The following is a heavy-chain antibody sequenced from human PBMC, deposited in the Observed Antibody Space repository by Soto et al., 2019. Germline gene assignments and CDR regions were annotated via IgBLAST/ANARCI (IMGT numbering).Heavy chain of an antibody. Sequence: QVQLVESGGGVVQPGRSLRLSCAASGFIFSHFGMNWVRQAPGKGLEWVAVIRYDATYKAYAESVKGRFTISRENSKNTVSLQMDSLRVEDTAVYYCARFYGDDNSGAFEVWGQGTVVTVSS. D-gene: IGHD4-17*01. V-gene: IGHV3-33*01. CDR1: GFIFSHFG. CDR2: IRYDATYK. CDR3: ARFYGDDNSGAFEV. J-gene: IGHJ3*01.